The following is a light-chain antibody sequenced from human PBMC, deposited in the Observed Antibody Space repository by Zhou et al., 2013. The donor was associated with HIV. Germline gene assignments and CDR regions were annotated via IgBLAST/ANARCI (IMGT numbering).Light chain of an antibody. Sequence: EIVLTQSPGTLSLSPGERATLSCRASQSVSSTYLAWYQQKPGQAPRLLIYGASSRATGIPDRFSGSGSGTDFTLTISRLEPEDFAVYYCQQYGSFFGPGTKVDTK. V-gene: IGKV3-20*01. CDR2: GAS. CDR3: QQYGSF. CDR1: QSVSSTY. J-gene: IGKJ3*01.